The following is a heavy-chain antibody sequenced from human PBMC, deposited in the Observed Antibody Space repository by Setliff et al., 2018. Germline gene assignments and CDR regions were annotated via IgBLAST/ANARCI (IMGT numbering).Heavy chain of an antibody. CDR3: ARDLGHGGDSDY. V-gene: IGHV4-38-2*02. Sequence: PSESLSLTCTVSGYSISSGYIWGWIRQPPGKGLEWVGNIGHTGSINYNPSLKSRLTISRDTSKNQVSLKLNSVTATDTAVYYCARDLGHGGDSDYWGQGIQVTVSS. D-gene: IGHD2-21*02. CDR2: IGHTGSI. J-gene: IGHJ4*02. CDR1: GYSISSGYI.